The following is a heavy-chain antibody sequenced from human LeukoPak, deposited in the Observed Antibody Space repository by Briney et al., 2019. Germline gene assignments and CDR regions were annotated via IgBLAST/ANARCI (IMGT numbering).Heavy chain of an antibody. D-gene: IGHD3-22*01. CDR1: GGSFSGYY. Sequence: PSETLSLTCAVYGGSFSGYYWSWIRQPPGKGLEWIGEINHSGSTNSNPSLKSRVTISVDTSKNQFSLKMSSVTAADTAVYYCARGDYYDSSGIDYWGQGTLVTVSS. J-gene: IGHJ4*02. CDR3: ARGDYYDSSGIDY. CDR2: INHSGST. V-gene: IGHV4-34*01.